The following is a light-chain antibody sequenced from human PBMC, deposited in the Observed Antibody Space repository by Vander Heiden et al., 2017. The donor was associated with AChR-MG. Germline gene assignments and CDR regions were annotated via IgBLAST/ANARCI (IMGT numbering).Light chain of an antibody. J-gene: IGLJ2*01. V-gene: IGLV3-21*03. Sequence: SYVPTQPPAVSVAPGKTARMTCGGNNIGSKSVHWYQQKPGQAPVLVVYDDSDRPSGIPERFSGSNSGNTATLTISRVEAGDEADYYCQVWDSSSDHPGVFGGGTKLTVL. CDR2: DDS. CDR1: NIGSKS. CDR3: QVWDSSSDHPGV.